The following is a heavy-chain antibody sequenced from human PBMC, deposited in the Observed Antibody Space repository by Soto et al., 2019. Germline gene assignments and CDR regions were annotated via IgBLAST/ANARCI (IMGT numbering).Heavy chain of an antibody. V-gene: IGHV3-23*01. CDR3: AKRLGDNYGMDF. CDR2: ISGSGGIT. Sequence: EVQLLESGGGLVQPGGSLRLSCAASGFTFSDYAMSWVRQPPGKGLEWVSYISGSGGITDYADSVKGRFTISRDNFKNTRFLQMNSLRAEDTAIYYCAKRLGDNYGMDFWGQGTTVIVSS. J-gene: IGHJ6*02. CDR1: GFTFSDYA. D-gene: IGHD3-10*01.